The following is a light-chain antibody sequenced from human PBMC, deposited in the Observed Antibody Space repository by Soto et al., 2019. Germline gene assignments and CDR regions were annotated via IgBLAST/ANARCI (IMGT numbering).Light chain of an antibody. CDR2: WAS. J-gene: IGKJ3*01. Sequence: DIVMTQSPDSLGVSLGERATIHCQSSQRLLYSSNNKYYLAWYQQKPGQPPKLLLYWASTRESGVPDRFSGSGSGSDFTLTISNLQPEDVATYYCQQYFSAPFTFGPGTKVDIK. V-gene: IGKV4-1*01. CDR1: QRLLYSSNNKYY. CDR3: QQYFSAPFT.